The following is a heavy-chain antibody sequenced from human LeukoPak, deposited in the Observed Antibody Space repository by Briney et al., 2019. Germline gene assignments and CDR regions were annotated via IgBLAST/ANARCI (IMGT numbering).Heavy chain of an antibody. J-gene: IGHJ6*04. Sequence: VASVKVSYKASGYPFTSYAIHWVPQAPGQRLEWMGWLNADNGNTKYSQNLQGRVTITRDTSPTTAYMELSSLRSEDTAVYYCARSWIEDYYYGMDVWGKGTAVTVSS. D-gene: IGHD2-2*03. CDR1: GYPFTSYA. CDR2: LNADNGNT. V-gene: IGHV1-3*01. CDR3: ARSWIEDYYYGMDV.